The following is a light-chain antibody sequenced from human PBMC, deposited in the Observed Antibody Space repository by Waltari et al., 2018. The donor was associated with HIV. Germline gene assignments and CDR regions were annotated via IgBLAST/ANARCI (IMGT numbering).Light chain of an antibody. CDR2: DTS. J-gene: IGLJ2*01. Sequence: QAVVTQEPSLTVSPGGTVTLTCGYSNGAVTSGHYPTWFQQKPGQAPRTLIYDTSNKHSCPLARFSGSLLGGKSVLTLSGAQPEDEAEYYCLLSYSGARPVVFGGGTKLTVL. V-gene: IGLV7-46*01. CDR1: NGAVTSGHY. CDR3: LLSYSGARPVV.